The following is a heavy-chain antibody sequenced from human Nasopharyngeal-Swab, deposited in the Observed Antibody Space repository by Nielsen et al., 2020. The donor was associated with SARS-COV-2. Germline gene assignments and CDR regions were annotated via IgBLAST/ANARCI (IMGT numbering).Heavy chain of an antibody. CDR1: GFTFSSYE. V-gene: IGHV3-48*03. J-gene: IGHJ1*01. D-gene: IGHD2-21*02. CDR3: ARTAAFCGGDCYSEYFQH. CDR2: ISSSGSTI. Sequence: GESLKISCAASGFTFSSYEMNWVRQAPGKGLEWVSCISSSGSTIYYADSVKGRFTVSRDNAKNSLYLQMNNLRADDTAIYYCARTAAFCGGDCYSEYFQHWGQGTLVTVSS.